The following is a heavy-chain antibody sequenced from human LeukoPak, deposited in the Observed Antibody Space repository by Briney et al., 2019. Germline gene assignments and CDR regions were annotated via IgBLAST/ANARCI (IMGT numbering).Heavy chain of an antibody. CDR2: IYHSGST. J-gene: IGHJ5*02. Sequence: SETLSLTCAVSGGSISSGGYSWSWVRQPPGKGLEWIVYIYHSGSTYYNPSLKSRVTISLDRSKNQFSLKLSSVTAADTAVYYCARSGEDYGDEFIWFDPWGQGTLVTVSS. D-gene: IGHD4-17*01. CDR1: GGSISSGGYS. V-gene: IGHV4-30-2*01. CDR3: ARSGEDYGDEFIWFDP.